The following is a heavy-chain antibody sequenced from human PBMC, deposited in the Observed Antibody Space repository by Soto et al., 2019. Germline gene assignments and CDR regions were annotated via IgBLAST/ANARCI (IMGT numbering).Heavy chain of an antibody. V-gene: IGHV4-31*03. J-gene: IGHJ6*02. CDR1: GGSISSGGYY. CDR2: IYYSGST. D-gene: IGHD3-9*01. CDR3: AREGNYDILTGYYYYGMDV. Sequence: SETLSLTCTVSGGSISSGGYYWSWIRQHPGKGLEWIGYIYYSGSTYYNPSLKSRVTISVDTSKNQFSLKLSSVTAADTAVYYCAREGNYDILTGYYYYGMDVWGQGTTVTVSS.